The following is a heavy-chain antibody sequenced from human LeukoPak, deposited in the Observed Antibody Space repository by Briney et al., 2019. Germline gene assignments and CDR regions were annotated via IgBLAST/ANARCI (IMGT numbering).Heavy chain of an antibody. V-gene: IGHV3-23*01. J-gene: IGHJ4*02. D-gene: IGHD2-8*01. CDR2: ISGSGDST. Sequence: GGSLRLSCAASGFTFNSYAMSWVRQAPGKGLEWVSAISGSGDSTYFAASVKGRFTISRDNSKNTLYLQMNSLRAEDTAVYYCAKAGGLMVYARELIDQWGQGTLVTVSS. CDR1: GFTFNSYA. CDR3: AKAGGLMVYARELIDQ.